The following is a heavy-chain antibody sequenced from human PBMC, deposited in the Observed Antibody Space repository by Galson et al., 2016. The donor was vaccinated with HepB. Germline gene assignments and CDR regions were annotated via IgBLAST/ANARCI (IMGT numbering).Heavy chain of an antibody. D-gene: IGHD5-18*01. J-gene: IGHJ3*02. V-gene: IGHV5-51*03. CDR1: GYSFSTYW. CDR2: IYPGDSNT. CDR3: ARRYSYGSVPNAFDI. Sequence: QSGAEVKKPGESLKISCEGSGYSFSTYWVGWVRQMPGKGLEWMAIIYPGDSNTRYSPSFQGQFTISADKSITPAYLQWSSLKASDTAMYYWARRYSYGSVPNAFDIWGQGTMVTVSS.